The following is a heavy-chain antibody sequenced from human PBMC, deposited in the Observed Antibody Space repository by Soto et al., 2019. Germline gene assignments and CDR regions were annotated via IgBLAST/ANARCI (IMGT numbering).Heavy chain of an antibody. J-gene: IGHJ6*02. CDR1: GGTFSSYA. Sequence: GASVKVSCKASGGTFSSYAISWVRQAPGQGLEWMGGIIPIFGTANYAQKFQGRVTITADESTSTAYMELSSLRSEDTAVYYCARGLRYYDILTGPPPRVYYYYGMDVWGQGTTVTVS. D-gene: IGHD3-9*01. V-gene: IGHV1-69*13. CDR3: ARGLRYYDILTGPPPRVYYYYGMDV. CDR2: IIPIFGTA.